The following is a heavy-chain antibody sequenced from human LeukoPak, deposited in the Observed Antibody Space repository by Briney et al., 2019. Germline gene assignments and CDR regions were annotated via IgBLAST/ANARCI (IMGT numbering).Heavy chain of an antibody. D-gene: IGHD3-22*01. Sequence: MSSETLSLTCAVYGVSFTGYYWSWIRQPPGKGLEWVGEISHSGSTNYNPSLKSRVTISIDRSKNQFSLKLSSVTAADTAVYYCARGAHYYDTSGYLMPLNYWGQGTLVTVSS. V-gene: IGHV4-34*01. CDR2: ISHSGST. CDR3: ARGAHYYDTSGYLMPLNY. J-gene: IGHJ4*02. CDR1: GVSFTGYY.